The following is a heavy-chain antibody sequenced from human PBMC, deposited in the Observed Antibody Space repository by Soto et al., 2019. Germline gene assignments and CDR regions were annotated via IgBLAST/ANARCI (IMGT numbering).Heavy chain of an antibody. CDR1: GGTFSSYA. CDR2: ITPIFGTA. D-gene: IGHD3-10*01. J-gene: IGHJ6*02. CDR3: ARDGSGAGGYYYYGMDV. Sequence: SVKVSCKASGGTFSSYAISWVRQAPGQGLEWMGGITPIFGTANYAQKFQGRVTMTTDTSTSTAYMELRSLRSDDTAVYYCARDGSGAGGYYYYGMDVWGQGTTVTVSS. V-gene: IGHV1-69*05.